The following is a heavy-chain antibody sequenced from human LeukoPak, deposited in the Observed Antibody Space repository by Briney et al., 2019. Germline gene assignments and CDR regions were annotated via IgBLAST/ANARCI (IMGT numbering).Heavy chain of an antibody. CDR2: IRSKVNRYAT. Sequence: PGGSLRLSCAASRFTPRGSVMHWVRQASGHGREWVGRIRSKVNRYATAYAASVKGRFTISRDNSRNTLFLQMNSLRADDAAVSYCARGTTDIVAEISDAFEIWGQGTVVTVSA. CDR3: ARGTTDIVAEISDAFEI. V-gene: IGHV3-73*01. CDR1: RFTPRGSV. D-gene: IGHD5-12*01. J-gene: IGHJ3*02.